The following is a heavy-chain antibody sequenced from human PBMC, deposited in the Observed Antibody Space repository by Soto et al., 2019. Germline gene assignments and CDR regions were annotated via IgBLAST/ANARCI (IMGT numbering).Heavy chain of an antibody. D-gene: IGHD6-19*01. CDR2: INHSGST. V-gene: IGHV4-34*01. Sequence: QVQLQQWGAGLLKPSETLSLTCAVYGGSFSGYYWSWIRQPPGKGLEWIGEINHSGSTNYNPSLKSRVXRSPDXXKNQFSLKLSSVTAADTAVYYCARGWSGWRVWLDYWGQGTLVTVSS. J-gene: IGHJ4*02. CDR3: ARGWSGWRVWLDY. CDR1: GGSFSGYY.